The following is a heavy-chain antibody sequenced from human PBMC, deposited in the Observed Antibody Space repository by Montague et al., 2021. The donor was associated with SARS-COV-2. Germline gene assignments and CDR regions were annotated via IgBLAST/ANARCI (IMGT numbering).Heavy chain of an antibody. J-gene: IGHJ6*02. CDR1: GDSVSSNSAA. CDR2: TYYRSKWYN. V-gene: IGHV6-1*01. Sequence: CAISGDSVSSNSAAWNWNRQSPSRGLEWLGRTYYRSKWYNAYAVSVKSRITINPDTSKNQFSLQLNSVTPEDTAVYYCARGLWFGELLNRYYYYGMDVWGQGTTVTVSS. CDR3: ARGLWFGELLNRYYYYGMDV. D-gene: IGHD3-10*01.